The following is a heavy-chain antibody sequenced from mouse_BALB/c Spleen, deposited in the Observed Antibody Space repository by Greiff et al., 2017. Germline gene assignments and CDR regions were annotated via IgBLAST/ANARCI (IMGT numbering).Heavy chain of an antibody. CDR3: ARDDQAWFAY. V-gene: IGHV1-4*02. CDR2: INPSSGYT. J-gene: IGHJ3*01. CDR1: GYTFTSYT. Sequence: VKLMESAAELARPGASVKMSCKASGYTFTSYTMHWVKQRPGQGLEWIGYINPSSGYTEYNQKFKDKTTLTADKSSSTAYMQLSSLTSEDSAVYYCARDDQAWFAYWGQGTLVTVSA. D-gene: IGHD2-3*01.